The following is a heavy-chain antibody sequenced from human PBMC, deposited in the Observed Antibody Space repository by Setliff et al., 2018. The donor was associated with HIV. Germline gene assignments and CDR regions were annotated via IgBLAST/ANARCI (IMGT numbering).Heavy chain of an antibody. D-gene: IGHD3-10*01. J-gene: IGHJ6*03. CDR1: GYTLTSYD. CDR2: MNPNSGDT. Sequence: WVSVKVSCKASGYTLTSYDINWVRQATGQGLERMGWMNPNSGDTGYAQKFQDRVTMTRNTSISTAHMELSSLRFEDTAVYYCARGRSLVRGSGSPEYYYMDVWGKGTTVTVSS. CDR3: ARGRSLVRGSGSPEYYYMDV. V-gene: IGHV1-8*02.